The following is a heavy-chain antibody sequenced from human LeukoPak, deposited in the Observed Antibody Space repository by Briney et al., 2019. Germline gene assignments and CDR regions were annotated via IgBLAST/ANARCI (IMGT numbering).Heavy chain of an antibody. CDR2: ISSSSSYI. CDR3: ARYTYSSNSFDY. CDR1: GLTFSSYS. D-gene: IGHD6-13*01. Sequence: GGSLRLSCAASGLTFSSYSMNWVRQAPGKGLEWVSSISSSSSYIYYADSVKGRFTISRDNAKNSLYLQMSSLRAEDTAVYYCARYTYSSNSFDYWGQGTLVTVSS. V-gene: IGHV3-21*01. J-gene: IGHJ4*02.